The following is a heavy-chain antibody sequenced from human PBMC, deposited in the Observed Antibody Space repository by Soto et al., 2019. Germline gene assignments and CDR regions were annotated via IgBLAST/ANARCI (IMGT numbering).Heavy chain of an antibody. Sequence: QVQLVQSGAEVKKPGSSVKVSCKASGGTFSSYTISWVRQAPGQGLEWMGRIIPILGIANYAQKFQGRVTITADKSTLTAYMELTSLKSEDTAVYYFASSPSGVSQHGGQATLVTVSS. CDR1: GGTFSSYT. D-gene: IGHD2-15*01. CDR2: IIPILGIA. J-gene: IGHJ1*01. CDR3: ASSPSGVSQH. V-gene: IGHV1-69*02.